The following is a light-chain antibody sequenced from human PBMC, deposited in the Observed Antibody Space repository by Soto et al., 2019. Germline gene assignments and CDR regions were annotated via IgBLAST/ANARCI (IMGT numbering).Light chain of an antibody. CDR2: AAS. CDR1: QAISSY. CDR3: QQLNSYPLT. J-gene: IGKJ4*01. V-gene: IGKV1-9*01. Sequence: IQLTQSPSSLSASVGDRVTITCRASQAISSYLAWYQQKPGKAPNLLIYAASTLQSGVPSRFSGSGSGTDCTLTISSLQPEDFATYFCQQLNSYPLTFGGGTKVEIK.